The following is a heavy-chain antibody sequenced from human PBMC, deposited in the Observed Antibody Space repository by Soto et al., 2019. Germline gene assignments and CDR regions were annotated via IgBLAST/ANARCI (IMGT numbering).Heavy chain of an antibody. D-gene: IGHD3-3*01. CDR1: GYTFTSYD. Sequence: GASVKVSCKASGYTFTSYDINWVRQATGQGLEWMGWMNPNSGNTGYAQKFQGRVTMTRNTSISTAYMDLSSLRSEDTAVYYCARGERYDFWSGYYSGYYYYCGMDVWG. CDR3: ARGERYDFWSGYYSGYYYYCGMDV. V-gene: IGHV1-8*01. J-gene: IGHJ6*02. CDR2: MNPNSGNT.